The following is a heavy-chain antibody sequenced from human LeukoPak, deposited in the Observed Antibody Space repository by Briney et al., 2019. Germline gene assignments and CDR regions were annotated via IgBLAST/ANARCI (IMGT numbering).Heavy chain of an antibody. CDR3: ARGWYDSSGYYWYFDY. Sequence: SETLSLTCTVSGGSISSSSYYWGWIRQPPGKGLEWIGSIYYSGSTYYNPSLKSRVTISVDTSKNQFSLKLSSVTAADTAVYYCARGWYDSSGYYWYFDYWGQGTLVTVSS. CDR2: IYYSGST. J-gene: IGHJ4*02. V-gene: IGHV4-39*07. D-gene: IGHD3-22*01. CDR1: GGSISSSSYY.